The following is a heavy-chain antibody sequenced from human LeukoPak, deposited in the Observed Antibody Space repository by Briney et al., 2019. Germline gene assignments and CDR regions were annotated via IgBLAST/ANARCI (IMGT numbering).Heavy chain of an antibody. V-gene: IGHV4-34*01. CDR1: GGSFSGYY. Sequence: SETLSLTCAVYGGSFSGYYWSWIRQPPGKGLEWIGEINHSGSTNYNPSLKSRVTISVDKSKNQFSLKLSSVTAADTAVYYCASPGRIAVASDAFDIWGQGTMVTVSS. CDR2: INHSGST. CDR3: ASPGRIAVASDAFDI. J-gene: IGHJ3*02. D-gene: IGHD6-19*01.